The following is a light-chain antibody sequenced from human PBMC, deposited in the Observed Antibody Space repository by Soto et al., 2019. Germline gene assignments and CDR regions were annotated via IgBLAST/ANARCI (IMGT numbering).Light chain of an antibody. V-gene: IGKV4-1*01. J-gene: IGKJ5*01. CDR1: QIVLSNNNNY. CDR2: WAS. Sequence: DIVITQSPDSLPVSLGERATINCKSSQIVLSNNNNYLAWFQQKPGQPPRLFIYWASTRGSGVPDRFSGSGSGTDFTLTISNMEAEDVAIYYCQQYHSDPITFGQGTRLEIK. CDR3: QQYHSDPIT.